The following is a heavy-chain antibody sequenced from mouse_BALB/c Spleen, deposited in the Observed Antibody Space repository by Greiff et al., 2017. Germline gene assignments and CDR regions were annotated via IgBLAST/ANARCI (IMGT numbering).Heavy chain of an antibody. J-gene: IGHJ4*01. CDR3: ARSEGNPYAMDY. CDR2: IDPSDSDT. D-gene: IGHD2-1*01. V-gene: IGHV1-69*02. Sequence: QVQLQQPGAELVKPGAPVKLSCKASGYTFTSYWMNWVKQRPGRGLEWIGRIDPSDSDTHYNQKFKDKATLTVDKSSSTAYIQLSSLTSEDSAVYYCARSEGNPYAMDYWGQGTSVTVSS. CDR1: GYTFTSYW.